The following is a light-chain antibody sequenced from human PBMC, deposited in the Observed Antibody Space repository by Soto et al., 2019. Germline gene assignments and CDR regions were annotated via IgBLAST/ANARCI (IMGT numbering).Light chain of an antibody. CDR3: QEYGSSPWT. CDR1: QSVSSNY. Sequence: EIVLTQSPASLSLSPGERAALSCGASQSVSSNYLAWYQQTPGLAPRLLIYDASRRATGIPDRFSGSGYGTDFILSISRLEPEDFAVYYCQEYGSSPWTFGQGTKVEIK. J-gene: IGKJ1*01. CDR2: DAS. V-gene: IGKV3D-20*01.